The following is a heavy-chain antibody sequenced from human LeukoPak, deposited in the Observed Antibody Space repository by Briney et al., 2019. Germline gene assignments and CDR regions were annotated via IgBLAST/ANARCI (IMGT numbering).Heavy chain of an antibody. CDR3: AKDLDCSSTSCYKDY. V-gene: IGHV3-23*01. CDR2: ISGSGGST. Sequence: GGSLGLSCAASGFTFSSYAMSWVRQAPGKGLEWVSAISGSGGSTYYADSMKGRFTISRDNSKNTLYLQMNSLRAEDTAIYYCAKDLDCSSTSCYKDYWGQGTLVTVSS. CDR1: GFTFSSYA. D-gene: IGHD2-2*02. J-gene: IGHJ4*02.